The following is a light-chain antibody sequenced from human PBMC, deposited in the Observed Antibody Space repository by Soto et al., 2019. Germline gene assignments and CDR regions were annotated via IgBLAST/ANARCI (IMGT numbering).Light chain of an antibody. V-gene: IGKV3-15*01. J-gene: IGKJ3*01. CDR1: QSVSSSY. CDR3: QQYNNWPPLFT. CDR2: GAS. Sequence: EIVLTQSPGTLSLSPGERATLSCRASQSVSSSYLAWYQQKPGQAPRLLIYGASTRATGIPARFSGSGSGTEFTLTISSLRSEDFAVYYCQQYNNWPPLFTLGPGTKVDIK.